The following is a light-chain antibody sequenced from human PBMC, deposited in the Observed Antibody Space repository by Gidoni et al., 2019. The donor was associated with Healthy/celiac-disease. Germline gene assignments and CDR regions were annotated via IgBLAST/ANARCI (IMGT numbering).Light chain of an antibody. CDR2: AAS. CDR1: QGISSY. Sequence: DIQLTQSPSFLSASVGDRVTITCRASQGISSYLAWYQQKPGKAPKLLIYAASTLQSGVPSRFSGSGSGTEFTLTISRLQPEDFATYYCQQINSYPTFGPGTKVDIK. V-gene: IGKV1-9*01. CDR3: QQINSYPT. J-gene: IGKJ3*01.